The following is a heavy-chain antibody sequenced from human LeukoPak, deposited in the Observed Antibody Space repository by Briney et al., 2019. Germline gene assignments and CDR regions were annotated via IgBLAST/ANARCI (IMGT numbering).Heavy chain of an antibody. J-gene: IGHJ6*03. Sequence: GGSLRLSCAASGFTFSSYGMHWVRQAPGKGLEWVAVISYDGSNKYYADSVKGRFTISRDNSKNTLYLQMNSLRAEDTAVYYCAKDLKSTYYDFWSGSLGYYYYYMDVWGKGTTVTVSS. CDR1: GFTFSSYG. CDR2: ISYDGSNK. D-gene: IGHD3-3*01. CDR3: AKDLKSTYYDFWSGSLGYYYYYMDV. V-gene: IGHV3-30*18.